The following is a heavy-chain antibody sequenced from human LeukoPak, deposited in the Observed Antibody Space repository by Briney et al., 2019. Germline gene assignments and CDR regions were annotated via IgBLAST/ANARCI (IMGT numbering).Heavy chain of an antibody. V-gene: IGHV3-11*04. J-gene: IGHJ5*02. D-gene: IGHD1-14*01. Sequence: VGSLRLSCAASGFTFSDYYMSWIRQAPGKGLEWVSYISSSGSTIYYADSVKGRFTISRDNAKNSLYLQMNSLRAEDTAVYYCARDKSYSTLPGTSRNWFDPWGQGTLVTVSS. CDR3: ARDKSYSTLPGTSRNWFDP. CDR1: GFTFSDYY. CDR2: ISSSGSTI.